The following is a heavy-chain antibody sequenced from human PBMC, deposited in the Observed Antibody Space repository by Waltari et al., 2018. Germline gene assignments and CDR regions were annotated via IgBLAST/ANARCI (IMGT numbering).Heavy chain of an antibody. Sequence: EVQLVESGGHLIQPGGSLRSSCAASSVNVSSYYMNWVSQAPGKGLEWVSILSHAGNTYYADSVKGRFTFSRDNSKNTLYLQMNSLRAEDTAVYYCARGNTKYGMDVWGQGTTVTVSS. CDR1: SVNVSSYY. CDR3: ARGNTKYGMDV. D-gene: IGHD3-10*01. CDR2: LSHAGNT. J-gene: IGHJ6*02. V-gene: IGHV3-53*01.